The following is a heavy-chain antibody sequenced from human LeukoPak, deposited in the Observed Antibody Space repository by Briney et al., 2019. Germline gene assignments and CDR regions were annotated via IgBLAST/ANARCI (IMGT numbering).Heavy chain of an antibody. J-gene: IGHJ4*02. D-gene: IGHD3-16*01. Sequence: PSQTLSLTCTVSGGSISSGSYYWSWIRQPPGKGPEWIGEINHSGSTNYNPSLKSRVTISVDTSKNQFSLKLSSVTAADTAVYYCARGRGIDYWGQGTLVTVSS. V-gene: IGHV4-39*07. CDR3: ARGRGIDY. CDR1: GGSISSGSYY. CDR2: INHSGST.